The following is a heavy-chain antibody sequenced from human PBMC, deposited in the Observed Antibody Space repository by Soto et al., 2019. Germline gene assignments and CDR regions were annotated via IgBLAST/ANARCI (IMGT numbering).Heavy chain of an antibody. J-gene: IGHJ4*02. D-gene: IGHD6-13*01. CDR3: AGGGSSWYVEDY. V-gene: IGHV4-39*01. Sequence: PSETLSLTCTVSGGSISSSSYYWGWIRQPPGKGLEWIGSIYYSGSTYYNPSLKSRVTISVDTSKNQFSLKLSSVTAADTAVYYCAGGGSSWYVEDYWGQGTLVTVSS. CDR2: IYYSGST. CDR1: GGSISSSSYY.